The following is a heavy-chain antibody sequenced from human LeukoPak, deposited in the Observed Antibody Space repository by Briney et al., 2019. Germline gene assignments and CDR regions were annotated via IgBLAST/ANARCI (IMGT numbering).Heavy chain of an antibody. J-gene: IGHJ4*02. CDR1: GYTFTGYY. V-gene: IGHV1-2*02. CDR3: ARGASSGYSGYDPKIYYFDY. Sequence: GASVTVSCKASGYTFTGYYMHWVRQAPGQGLEWMGWINPNSGGTNYAQKFQGRVTMTRDTSISTAYMELSRLRSDDTAVYYCARGASSGYSGYDPKIYYFDYWGQGTLVTVSS. D-gene: IGHD5-12*01. CDR2: INPNSGGT.